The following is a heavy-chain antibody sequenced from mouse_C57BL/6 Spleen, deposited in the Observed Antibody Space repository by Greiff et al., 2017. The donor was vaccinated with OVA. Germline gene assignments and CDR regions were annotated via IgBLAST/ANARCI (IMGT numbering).Heavy chain of an antibody. CDR3: ARDSSGASGFAY. V-gene: IGHV1-18*01. D-gene: IGHD3-2*02. J-gene: IGHJ3*01. CDR1: GYTFTDYN. CDR2: INPDNGGT. Sequence: EVQLQQSGPELVKPGASVKISCKASGYTFTDYNMDWVKQSHGKSLEWIGAINPDNGGTIYNQKFKGKATLTVDKSSSTAYMELRSLTSEDTAVYYYARDSSGASGFAYWGQGTLVTVSS.